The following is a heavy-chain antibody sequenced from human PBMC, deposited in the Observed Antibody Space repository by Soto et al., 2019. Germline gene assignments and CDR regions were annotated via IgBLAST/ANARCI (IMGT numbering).Heavy chain of an antibody. CDR1: GGSMRNYF. J-gene: IGHJ4*02. Sequence: SETLSLTCTVSGGSMRNYFCTWIGQPPGKGLEWIGYIHYSGTTSFFPSYNPSLRSRVTISEDTSKNQFSLKLLSVTTADTAVYFCAAGEASSRNLAPYYLDFWGQGTLVTVSS. CDR3: AAGEASSRNLAPYYLDF. CDR2: IHYSGTT. D-gene: IGHD6-13*01. V-gene: IGHV4-59*01.